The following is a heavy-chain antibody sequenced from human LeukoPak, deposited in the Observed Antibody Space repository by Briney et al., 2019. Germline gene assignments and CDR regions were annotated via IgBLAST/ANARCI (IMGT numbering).Heavy chain of an antibody. Sequence: SETLSLTCTVSGGSINTYYWSWMRQPPGKGLEWIGYIHYSGSTNYNPSLKSRVTISVDTSKSQFSLKLSSVTAADAAVYYCAGGGQWLAFDQWCQGTLVTVSS. J-gene: IGHJ4*02. CDR3: AGGGQWLAFDQ. CDR2: IHYSGST. D-gene: IGHD6-19*01. CDR1: GGSINTYY. V-gene: IGHV4-59*01.